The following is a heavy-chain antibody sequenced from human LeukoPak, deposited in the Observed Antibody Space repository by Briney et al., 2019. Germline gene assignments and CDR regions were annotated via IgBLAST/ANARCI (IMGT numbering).Heavy chain of an antibody. Sequence: GGSLRLSCSALGLTLSDHYMDWVRQAPGKGLEWVGRIRNKANSYTTEYAASVKGRFTISRDNAKNSLYLQMNSLRAEDTAVYYCARDLYYYGSGSQLYYWGQGTLVTVSS. V-gene: IGHV3-72*01. CDR1: GLTLSDHY. CDR3: ARDLYYYGSGSQLYY. J-gene: IGHJ4*02. D-gene: IGHD3-10*01. CDR2: IRNKANSYTT.